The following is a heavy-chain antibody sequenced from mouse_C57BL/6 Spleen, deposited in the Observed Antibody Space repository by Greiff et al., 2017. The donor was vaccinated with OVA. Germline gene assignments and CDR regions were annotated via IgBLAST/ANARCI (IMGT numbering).Heavy chain of an antibody. Sequence: QVQLQQPGAELVKPGASVKMSCKASGYTFTSYWITWVKQRPGQGLEWIGDIYPGSGSTNYNEKFKSKATRTVDTSSSTAYMQLSSLTSEDSAVYYCARYDTPGKGFAYWGQGTLVTVSA. D-gene: IGHD2-3*01. V-gene: IGHV1-55*01. CDR3: ARYDTPGKGFAY. CDR1: GYTFTSYW. J-gene: IGHJ3*01. CDR2: IYPGSGST.